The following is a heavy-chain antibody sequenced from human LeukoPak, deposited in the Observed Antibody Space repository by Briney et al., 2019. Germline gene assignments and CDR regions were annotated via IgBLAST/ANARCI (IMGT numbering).Heavy chain of an antibody. Sequence: PGGSLRLSCAAPGFTFSDYYMTWIRQAPGKGLEWVSYISSSSGYTYYADSVKGRFTISRDNTRNSLYLQMNSLRAEDTAVYYCARARGTSGSGSYYIDHWGQGTLVTVSS. CDR3: ARARGTSGSGSYYIDH. V-gene: IGHV3-11*05. J-gene: IGHJ4*02. CDR1: GFTFSDYY. CDR2: ISSSSGYT. D-gene: IGHD3-10*01.